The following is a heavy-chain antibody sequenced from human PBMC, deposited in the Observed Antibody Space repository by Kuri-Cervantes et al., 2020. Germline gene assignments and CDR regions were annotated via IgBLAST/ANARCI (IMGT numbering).Heavy chain of an antibody. Sequence: SETLSLTCTVSGGSISSSSYYWGWIRQPPGKGLEWIGSMYYSGSTYYNPSLRSRVTISADTSKNQFSLKLSSVTAADTAVYYCARHGHYWGQGILVTVSS. V-gene: IGHV4-39*01. CDR1: GGSISSSSYY. CDR2: MYYSGST. CDR3: ARHGHY. J-gene: IGHJ4*02.